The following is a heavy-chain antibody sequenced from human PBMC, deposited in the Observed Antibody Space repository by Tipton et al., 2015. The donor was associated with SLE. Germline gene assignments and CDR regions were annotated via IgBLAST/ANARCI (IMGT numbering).Heavy chain of an antibody. J-gene: IGHJ4*02. CDR1: GGSFSGYY. Sequence: TLSLTCAVYGGSFSGYYWSWIRQPPGKGLEWIGEINHSGSTNYNPSFKSRVTISVDTSKNQFSLMLSSVTAADPAVYYCAREVDSSGYYTDYWGQGTLVTVSS. D-gene: IGHD3-22*01. CDR3: AREVDSSGYYTDY. V-gene: IGHV4-34*01. CDR2: INHSGST.